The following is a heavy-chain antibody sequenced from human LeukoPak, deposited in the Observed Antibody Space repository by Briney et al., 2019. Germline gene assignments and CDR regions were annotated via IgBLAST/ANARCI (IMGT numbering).Heavy chain of an antibody. Sequence: GGSLRLSCGASDFSFRTYSMIWARQTPGTGLEWISYISSGGGVTHYAESVKGRFSISGDNAKNSLFLQMNRLKDEDTAVYYCARVGVGDWGSVWDHWGQGVRVTVSS. CDR3: ARVGVGDWGSVWDH. CDR2: ISSGGGVT. V-gene: IGHV3-48*02. CDR1: DFSFRTYS. J-gene: IGHJ4*02. D-gene: IGHD3-16*01.